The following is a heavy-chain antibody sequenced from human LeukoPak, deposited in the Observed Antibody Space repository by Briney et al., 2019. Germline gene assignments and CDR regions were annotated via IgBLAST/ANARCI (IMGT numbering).Heavy chain of an antibody. CDR2: IYDSGST. Sequence: ETLSLTCTVSGGSISSSSYYWGWIRQAPGKGLEWIGSIYDSGSTYYNPSLKSRVTISVDTSKNQFSVKLSSVAAADAAMYYCASEKWGPGYYFDYWGQGTLVTVSS. CDR1: GGSISSSSYY. V-gene: IGHV4-39*01. D-gene: IGHD1-26*01. CDR3: ASEKWGPGYYFDY. J-gene: IGHJ4*02.